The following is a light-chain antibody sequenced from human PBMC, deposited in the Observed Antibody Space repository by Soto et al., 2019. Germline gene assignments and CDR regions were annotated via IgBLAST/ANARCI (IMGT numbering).Light chain of an antibody. J-gene: IGLJ1*01. V-gene: IGLV1-40*01. Sequence: VLTQPPSGSGAPGQRVTISCTGSSSNIGAGYDVHWYQQLPGTAPKLLIYANNIRPSGVPGRFSGSKSGTSASLAITGLQAEDEADYYCQSYDSSLSGYVFGTGTKVTVL. CDR1: SSNIGAGYD. CDR3: QSYDSSLSGYV. CDR2: ANN.